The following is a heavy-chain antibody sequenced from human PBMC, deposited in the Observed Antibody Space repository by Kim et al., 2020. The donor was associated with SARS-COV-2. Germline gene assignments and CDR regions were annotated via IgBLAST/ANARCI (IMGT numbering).Heavy chain of an antibody. Sequence: GGSLRLSCAASGFTFSNAWMSWVRQAPGKGLEWVGRIKSKTGGGKTEYAATGKGRFTISRDDSKNTLYLQMNSLKTEDTDVYYCTPEDITMVRGVIIHYYYYGMDVWGQGTTVTVSS. J-gene: IGHJ6*02. CDR2: IKSKTGGGKT. V-gene: IGHV3-15*01. CDR1: GFTFSNAW. D-gene: IGHD3-10*01. CDR3: TPEDITMVRGVIIHYYYYGMDV.